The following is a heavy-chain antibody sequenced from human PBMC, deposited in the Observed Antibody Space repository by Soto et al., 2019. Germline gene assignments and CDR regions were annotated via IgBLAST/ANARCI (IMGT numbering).Heavy chain of an antibody. CDR2: ISYDGSNK. CDR3: AVVPAGDYYYMDV. CDR1: GFTFSSYG. V-gene: IGHV3-30*03. Sequence: GGSLRLSCAASGFTFSSYGMHWVRQAPGKGLEWVAVISYDGSNKYYADSVKGRFTISRDNSKNTLYLQMNSLRAEDTAVYYCAVVPAGDYYYMDVWGKGTTVTVSS. J-gene: IGHJ6*03. D-gene: IGHD2-2*01.